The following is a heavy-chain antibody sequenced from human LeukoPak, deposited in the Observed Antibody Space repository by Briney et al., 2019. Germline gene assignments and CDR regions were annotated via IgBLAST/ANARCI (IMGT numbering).Heavy chain of an antibody. CDR2: INHSGST. J-gene: IGHJ3*02. CDR3: ARKLVVPNAFDI. CDR1: GGSFSGYY. V-gene: IGHV4-34*01. D-gene: IGHD2-8*02. Sequence: SETLSLTCAVYGGSFSGYYWSWIRQPPGKGLEWIGEINHSGSTNYNPSLKSRVTISVATSKNQFSLKLSSVTAADTAVYYCARKLVVPNAFDIWGQGTMVTVSS.